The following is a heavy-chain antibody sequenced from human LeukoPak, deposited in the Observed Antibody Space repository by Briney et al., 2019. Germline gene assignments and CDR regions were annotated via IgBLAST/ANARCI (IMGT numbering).Heavy chain of an antibody. CDR2: IWYDGSNK. D-gene: IGHD6-13*01. J-gene: IGHJ4*02. Sequence: GRSLRLSCAASGFTFSSYGMHWVRQAPGKGLEWVAVIWYDGSNKYYADSVKGRFTISRDNSKNTLYLQMNSLRAEDTAVYYCARTWAAAGFSFDYWGQGTLVTVSS. CDR1: GFTFSSYG. CDR3: ARTWAAAGFSFDY. V-gene: IGHV3-33*01.